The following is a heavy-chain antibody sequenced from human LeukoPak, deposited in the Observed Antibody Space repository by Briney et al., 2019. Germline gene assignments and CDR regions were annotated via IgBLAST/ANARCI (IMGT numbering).Heavy chain of an antibody. Sequence: GGSLRLSCAASGFTFSDYYMSWIRQAPGKGLEWVSYISSSGSTTYYADSVKGRFTISRDNAKNSLYLQMNSLRAEDTAAYYCAREVYCSGGSCFYYFDYWGQGTLVTVSS. J-gene: IGHJ4*02. CDR3: AREVYCSGGSCFYYFDY. CDR2: ISSSGSTT. V-gene: IGHV3-11*01. CDR1: GFTFSDYY. D-gene: IGHD2-15*01.